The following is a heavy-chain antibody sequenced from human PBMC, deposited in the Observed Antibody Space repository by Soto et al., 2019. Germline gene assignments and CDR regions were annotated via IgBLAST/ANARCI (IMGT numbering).Heavy chain of an antibody. CDR2: ISYDGSNK. CDR1: GFTFSSYG. D-gene: IGHD3-10*01. Sequence: GGSLRLSCAASGFTFSSYGMHWVRQAPGKGLEWVAVISYDGSNKYYADSVKGRFTISRDNSKNTLYLQMNSLRAEDTAVYYCAKEGAYYYGAGTPMDNYFDYWGQGTLVTLSS. CDR3: AKEGAYYYGAGTPMDNYFDY. J-gene: IGHJ4*02. V-gene: IGHV3-30*18.